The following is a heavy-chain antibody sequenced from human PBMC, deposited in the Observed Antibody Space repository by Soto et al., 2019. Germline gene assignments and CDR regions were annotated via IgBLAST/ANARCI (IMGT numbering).Heavy chain of an antibody. CDR3: ARDNDRPQLGGNYYYILDV. D-gene: IGHD2-8*01. J-gene: IGHJ6*02. V-gene: IGHV1-69*12. CDR1: GGTFRTAA. Sequence: QVQLEQSGAEVKKPGSSVRVSCKASGGTFRTAAVSWVRQAPGQGLEWMGGIMPVFRTPDYAQKFQGRVTINADDSTSTAYMELSVLRSDDTAVYYCARDNDRPQLGGNYYYILDVWGQGTTITVSS. CDR2: IMPVFRTP.